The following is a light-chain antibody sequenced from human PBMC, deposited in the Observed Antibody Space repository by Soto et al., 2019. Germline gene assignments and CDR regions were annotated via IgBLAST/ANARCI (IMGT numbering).Light chain of an antibody. J-gene: IGLJ1*01. CDR1: SSDVGGYNY. CDR2: DVS. CDR3: SSYTSSSTLCV. Sequence: QSALTQPASVSGSPGQSITISCTGTSSDVGGYNYVSWYQQHPGKAPKLMIYDVSNRPSGVSNRFSRSKSGNTASLTISGLQAEDEADYYCSSYTSSSTLCVFGTGTKLTVL. V-gene: IGLV2-14*01.